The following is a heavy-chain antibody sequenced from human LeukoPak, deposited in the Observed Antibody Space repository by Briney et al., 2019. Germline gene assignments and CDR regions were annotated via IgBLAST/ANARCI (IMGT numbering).Heavy chain of an antibody. CDR3: ATDSRGYHYPYY. V-gene: IGHV4-4*07. CDR1: GGSISNYY. Sequence: KASETLSLTCTVSGGSISNYYWIWIRQPAGKGLEWIGRMFTTGSTNYNPSLKSRVTISADTSTHQFSLRLSSVTAADTAVYYCATDSRGYHYPYYWGQGTLVTVSS. J-gene: IGHJ4*02. CDR2: MFTTGST. D-gene: IGHD3-22*01.